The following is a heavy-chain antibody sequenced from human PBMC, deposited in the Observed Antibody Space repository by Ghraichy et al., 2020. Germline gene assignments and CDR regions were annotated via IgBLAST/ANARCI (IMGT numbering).Heavy chain of an antibody. CDR2: IFSNDEK. CDR1: GFSLSNARMG. J-gene: IGHJ6*03. Sequence: SGPTLVKPTETLTLTCTVSGFSLSNARMGVSWIRQPPGKALEWLAHIFSNDEKSYSTSLKSRLTISKDTSKSQVVLTMTNMDPVDTATYYCARIPPPYCSSTSCLPNYYYYYMDVWGKGTTVTVSS. D-gene: IGHD2-2*01. V-gene: IGHV2-26*01. CDR3: ARIPPPYCSSTSCLPNYYYYYMDV.